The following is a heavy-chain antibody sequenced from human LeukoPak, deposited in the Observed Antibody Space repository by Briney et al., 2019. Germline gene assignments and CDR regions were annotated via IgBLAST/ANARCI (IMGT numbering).Heavy chain of an antibody. CDR1: GFTFSSYG. D-gene: IGHD6-13*01. J-gene: IGHJ6*03. Sequence: GRSLRLSCAASGFTFSSYGMHWVRQAPGKGLEWVAVISYDGSNKYYADSVKGRFTISRDNSKNTLYLQMNSLRAEDTAVYYCAKDHTAAGPNYYYYYYMDVWGKGTTVTISS. CDR3: AKDHTAAGPNYYYYYYMDV. V-gene: IGHV3-30*18. CDR2: ISYDGSNK.